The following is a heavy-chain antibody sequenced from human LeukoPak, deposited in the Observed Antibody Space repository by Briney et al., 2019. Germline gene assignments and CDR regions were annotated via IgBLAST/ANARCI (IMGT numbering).Heavy chain of an antibody. CDR3: AKDRRPVSDYYYFYMDV. V-gene: IGHV3-23*01. CDR2: ISGSTTST. CDR1: GFTFSSYA. Sequence: GGSLRLSCAASGFTFSSYAMTWVRQAPGKGLEWVSHISGSTTSTYYADSVKGRFTTSRDNSKNTLYLQMNSLRAEDTAVYYCAKDRRPVSDYYYFYMDVWGKGTTVTVSS. D-gene: IGHD5/OR15-5a*01. J-gene: IGHJ6*03.